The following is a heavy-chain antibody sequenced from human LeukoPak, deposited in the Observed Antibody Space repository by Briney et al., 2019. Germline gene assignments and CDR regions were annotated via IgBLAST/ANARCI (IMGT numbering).Heavy chain of an antibody. Sequence: PSETLSLTCTVSGGSISSYYWSWTRQPPGKGLEWIGYIYYSGSTNYNPSLKSRVTISVDTSKNQFSLKLSSVTAADTAVYYCARAGRAFDIWGQGTMVTVSS. D-gene: IGHD3-10*01. V-gene: IGHV4-59*01. CDR2: IYYSGST. CDR3: ARAGRAFDI. CDR1: GGSISSYY. J-gene: IGHJ3*02.